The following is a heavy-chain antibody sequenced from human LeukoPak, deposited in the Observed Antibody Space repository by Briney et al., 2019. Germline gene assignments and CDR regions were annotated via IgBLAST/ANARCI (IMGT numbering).Heavy chain of an antibody. V-gene: IGHV1-3*03. CDR3: ARDNSVGDIAWWFDP. D-gene: IGHD3-16*02. CDR2: ITAGNGDT. CDR1: GYTFTNYV. J-gene: IGHJ5*02. Sequence: ASVKVSCKASGYTFTNYVIHWVRQAPGQRLEWMGWITAGNGDTKYSQEFQGRVTITRDTSASTAYMELSSLRSDDMAVYYCARDNSVGDIAWWFDPWGQGTLVTVSS.